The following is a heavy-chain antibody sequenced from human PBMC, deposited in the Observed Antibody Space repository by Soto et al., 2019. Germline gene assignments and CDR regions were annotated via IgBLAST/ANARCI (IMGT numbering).Heavy chain of an antibody. V-gene: IGHV3-11*01. J-gene: IGHJ5*02. CDR3: AMSWDYNWFDP. D-gene: IGHD1-26*01. CDR2: ISSSGSTI. CDR1: GFTFSDYY. Sequence: GGSLTLSCAASGFTFSDYYMSWIRQAQGKGLERVSYISSSGSTIYYADSVKGRFTISRDNAKNSLYLQMNSLRAEDTAVYYCAMSWDYNWFDPWGQGTLVTVSS.